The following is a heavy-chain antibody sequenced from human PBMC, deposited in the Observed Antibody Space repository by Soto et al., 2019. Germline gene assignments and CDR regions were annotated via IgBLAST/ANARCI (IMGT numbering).Heavy chain of an antibody. Sequence: KVSCKDSGXTFTGNYMHWVRQAPGQGLEWMGIIYPGDSDTRYSPSFQGQVTISADKSISTAYLQWSSLKASDTAMYYCARQDIVVVVAATPDAFDIWGQGTMVTVSS. D-gene: IGHD2-15*01. CDR2: IYPGDSDT. V-gene: IGHV5-51*01. CDR1: GXTFTGNY. CDR3: ARQDIVVVVAATPDAFDI. J-gene: IGHJ3*02.